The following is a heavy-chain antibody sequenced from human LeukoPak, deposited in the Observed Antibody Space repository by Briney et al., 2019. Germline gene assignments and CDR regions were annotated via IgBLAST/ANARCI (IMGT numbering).Heavy chain of an antibody. D-gene: IGHD2-15*01. CDR1: GGSISSSSYY. CDR3: ARDHDCSGGSCYPTGAFDI. Sequence: SETLSLTCTVSGGSISSSSYYWGWIRQPPGKGLEWIGSIYNSGRTYSNPSIKSRATISVDTSKNQFSLKLSSVTAADTAVYYCARDHDCSGGSCYPTGAFDIWGQGTMVTVSS. V-gene: IGHV4-39*07. J-gene: IGHJ3*02. CDR2: IYNSGRT.